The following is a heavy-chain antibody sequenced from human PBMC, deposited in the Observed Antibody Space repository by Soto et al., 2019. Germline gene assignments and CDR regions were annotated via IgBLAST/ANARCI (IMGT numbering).Heavy chain of an antibody. D-gene: IGHD3-10*01. CDR1: GFYFSSHG. Sequence: GGSLRLSCAASGFYFSSHGMHWVRQAPGKGLEWVAAMSYDGTYKHYADSVKGRFTISRDNYKNTLYLQMKSLRAEDTADYYCAKDPAFRVYKYYTMDVWGTGTPVTVSS. J-gene: IGHJ6*03. CDR2: MSYDGTYK. CDR3: AKDPAFRVYKYYTMDV. V-gene: IGHV3-30*18.